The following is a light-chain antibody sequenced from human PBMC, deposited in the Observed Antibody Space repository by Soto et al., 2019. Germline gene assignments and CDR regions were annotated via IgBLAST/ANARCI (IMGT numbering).Light chain of an antibody. V-gene: IGKV3-20*01. CDR3: QQYDISPWT. J-gene: IGKJ1*01. CDR2: GIS. Sequence: PGERATLSCRTSQSVSASQLAWYQQKPGQAPRLLIYGISKRAAGIPDRFTGSGSGTDFTLTIDGLEPEDFAVYYCQQYDISPWTFGQGTKVDIK. CDR1: QSVSASQ.